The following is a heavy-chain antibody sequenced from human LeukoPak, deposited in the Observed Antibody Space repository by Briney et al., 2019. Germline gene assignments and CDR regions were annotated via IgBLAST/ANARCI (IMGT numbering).Heavy chain of an antibody. J-gene: IGHJ4*02. D-gene: IGHD3-10*01. CDR2: ITASADTT. CDR3: AKHGENYYGSGSYAY. CDR1: GFTFSSYS. Sequence: PGGSLRLSCAASGFTFSSYSMSWVRQAPGKGLEWVSSITASADTTFYSDSVKGRFTISRDNSKNTLYLEMNSLRAEDTAVYYCAKHGENYYGSGSYAYWGQGTLVTVSS. V-gene: IGHV3-23*01.